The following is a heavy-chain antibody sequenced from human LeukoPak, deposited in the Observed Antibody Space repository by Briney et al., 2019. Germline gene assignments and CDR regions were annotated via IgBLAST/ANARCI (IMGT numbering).Heavy chain of an antibody. D-gene: IGHD3-22*01. CDR2: VSPKTGDR. V-gene: IGHV1-8*01. CDR1: GYSFSNFH. CDR3: ARENYYDGSGSPSASAPVDH. J-gene: IGHJ4*02. Sequence: GASVKVSCKASGYSFSNFHINWVRQASGEGLEWIGWVSPKTGDRGYALKFQGRVTMTSDTSEGTVYMEVRSLTSEDTAVYYCARENYYDGSGSPSASAPVDHWGQGTLVTVSS.